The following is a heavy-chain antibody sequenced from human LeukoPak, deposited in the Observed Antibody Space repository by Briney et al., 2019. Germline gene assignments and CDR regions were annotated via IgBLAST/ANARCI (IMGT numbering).Heavy chain of an antibody. Sequence: GGSLRLSCAASGFTFSSYAMSWVRQAPGKGLEWVLAISGSGGSTYYADSVKGRFTISRDNSKNTLYLQMNSLRAEDTAVYYCAKDTGNYDFWSGYGDGTYDYWGQGTLVTVSS. V-gene: IGHV3-23*01. CDR3: AKDTGNYDFWSGYGDGTYDY. D-gene: IGHD3-3*01. CDR2: ISGSGGST. CDR1: GFTFSSYA. J-gene: IGHJ4*02.